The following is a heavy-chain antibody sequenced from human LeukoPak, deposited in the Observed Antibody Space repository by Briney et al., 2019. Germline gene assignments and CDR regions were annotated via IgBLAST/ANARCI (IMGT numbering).Heavy chain of an antibody. J-gene: IGHJ4*02. Sequence: GGSLRLSCAASGFTFSSYWMSWVRQAPGKGLEWVANIKQDGSEKYYVDSVKGRFTISRDNAKNSLYLQMNSLRAEDTAVYYCARGPRPPRWELLSPSHFDYWGQGTLVTVSS. V-gene: IGHV3-7*01. CDR2: IKQDGSEK. D-gene: IGHD1-26*01. CDR1: GFTFSSYW. CDR3: ARGPRPPRWELLSPSHFDY.